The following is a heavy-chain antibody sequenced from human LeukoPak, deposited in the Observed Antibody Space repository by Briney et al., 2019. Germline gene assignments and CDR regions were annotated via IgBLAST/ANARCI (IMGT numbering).Heavy chain of an antibody. D-gene: IGHD1-26*01. CDR2: IIPILGIA. V-gene: IGHV1-69*04. CDR3: ARDPRDVGGYYYYVMDV. Sequence: SVKVSCKASGGTFSSYAISWVRQAPGQGLEWMGRIIPILGIANYAQKFQGRVTITADKSTSTAYMELSSLRSEDTAVYYCARDPRDVGGYYYYVMDVWGQGTTVTVSS. J-gene: IGHJ6*02. CDR1: GGTFSSYA.